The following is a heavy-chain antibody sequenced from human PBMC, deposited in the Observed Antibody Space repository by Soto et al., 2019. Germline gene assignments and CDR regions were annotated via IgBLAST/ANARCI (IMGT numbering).Heavy chain of an antibody. D-gene: IGHD2-21*02. V-gene: IGHV1-24*01. Sequence: GASVKVSCKVSGYTLSELSLHWVRQAPGKGLEWLAGFDPAKAEILYAQNFQGRVTVTEDPSTDTAYMQLSSLRYEDTAIYYCATGDQLSAEVTGISFYFWGQGTLVTVSS. CDR3: ATGDQLSAEVTGISFYF. CDR2: FDPAKAEI. J-gene: IGHJ4*02. CDR1: GYTLSELS.